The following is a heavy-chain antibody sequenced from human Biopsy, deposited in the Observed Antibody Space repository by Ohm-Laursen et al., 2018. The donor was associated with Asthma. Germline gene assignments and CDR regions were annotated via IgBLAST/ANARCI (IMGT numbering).Heavy chain of an antibody. CDR3: ARKAGSCSSRTCYSLDF. Sequence: SSVNVSCKSLGGTFNTYVIGWVRQAPGQGLEWMGWINSVFGTTTYPQKFQDRVTITADDSTSTVYMELSSLRSEDTAVYYCARKAGSCSSRTCYSLDFWGQGTLVTVSS. J-gene: IGHJ4*02. CDR1: GGTFNTYV. CDR2: INSVFGTT. D-gene: IGHD2-15*01. V-gene: IGHV1-69*01.